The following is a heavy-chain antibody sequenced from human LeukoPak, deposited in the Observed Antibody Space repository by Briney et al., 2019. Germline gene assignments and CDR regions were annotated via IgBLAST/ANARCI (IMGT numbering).Heavy chain of an antibody. CDR2: INSNSGGT. CDR1: GYTFTGYY. V-gene: IGHV1-2*02. J-gene: IGHJ4*02. CDR3: ARGDYYDSSGYPEFDY. D-gene: IGHD3-22*01. Sequence: HRASVKVSCKASGYTFTGYYMHWVRQAPGQGLEWMGWINSNSGGTNYAQKFQGRVTMTRDTSISTAYMELSRLRSDDTAVYYCARGDYYDSSGYPEFDYWGQGTLVTVSS.